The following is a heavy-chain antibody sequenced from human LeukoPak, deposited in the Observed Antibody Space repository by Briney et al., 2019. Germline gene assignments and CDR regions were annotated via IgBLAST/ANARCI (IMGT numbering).Heavy chain of an antibody. J-gene: IGHJ4*02. CDR2: IYPSGNT. CDR3: ARYFDY. CDR1: GGSISSDDYY. Sequence: PSETLSLTCTVSGGSISSDDYYWSWIRQPAGKGLEWIGRIYPSGNTNYNPSLSSRVTISIDTSKNQFSLKLSSVTAADTAVCYCARYFDYWGQGILVTVSS. V-gene: IGHV4-61*02.